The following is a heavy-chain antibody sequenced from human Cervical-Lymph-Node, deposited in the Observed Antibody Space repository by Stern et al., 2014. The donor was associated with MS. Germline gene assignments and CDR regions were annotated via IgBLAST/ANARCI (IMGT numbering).Heavy chain of an antibody. V-gene: IGHV4-39*01. J-gene: IGHJ4*02. CDR2: VFSTGTP. CDR3: AAQTYGGNSLNYFDF. CDR1: GDSISSNSYY. Sequence: QLQLQESGPRLVKPSETLSLTCTVSGDSISSNSYYWGWIRQPPGKGLEWIGTVFSTGTPYYNPSLKSRVPVSVDTSQIQFSLKLTSATAADTAVYYCAAQTYGGNSLNYFDFWGQGTLVTVSS. D-gene: IGHD4-23*01.